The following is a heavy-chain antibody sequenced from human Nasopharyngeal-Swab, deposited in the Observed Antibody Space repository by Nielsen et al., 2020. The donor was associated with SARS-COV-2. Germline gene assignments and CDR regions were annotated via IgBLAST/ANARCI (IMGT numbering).Heavy chain of an antibody. Sequence: GESPKILCAASGFTFSSLAMSWVRQAPGKGPEWVSAISGSGGSTYLADSVKGRFTITRDNSKNTLYLQMNSLRTEDTAVYYCAKDRIVVVTAMDAFDIWGQGTMVTVSS. CDR3: AKDRIVVVTAMDAFDI. CDR1: GFTFSSLA. J-gene: IGHJ3*02. D-gene: IGHD2-21*02. CDR2: ISGSGGST. V-gene: IGHV3-23*01.